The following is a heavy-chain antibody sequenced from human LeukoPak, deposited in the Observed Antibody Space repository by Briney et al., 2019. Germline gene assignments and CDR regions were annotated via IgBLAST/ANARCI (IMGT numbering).Heavy chain of an antibody. D-gene: IGHD6-19*01. V-gene: IGHV3-74*01. Sequence: PGGSLRLSCAASGFTFSHYWMHWVRQAPGKGLVWVSRINSDGSGTSYADSVKGRFTISRDNAKNTLYLQMNSLRAEDTAVYYCARDSSGWYSNWFDPWGQGTLVTVSS. CDR2: INSDGSGT. CDR1: GFTFSHYW. CDR3: ARDSSGWYSNWFDP. J-gene: IGHJ5*02.